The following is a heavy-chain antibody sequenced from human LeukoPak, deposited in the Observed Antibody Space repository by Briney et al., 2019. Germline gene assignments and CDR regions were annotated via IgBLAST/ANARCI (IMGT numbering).Heavy chain of an antibody. J-gene: IGHJ5*02. CDR3: ARDRYYYDSSGYYYGWFDP. D-gene: IGHD3-22*01. CDR1: GGSISSYY. Sequence: SETLSLTCTVSGGSISSYYWSWIRQPPGKGLEWIGYIHYSGSTNYNPSLKSRVTMSVDTSKNLFSLKLSSVTAADTAVYYCARDRYYYDSSGYYYGWFDPWGQGTLVTVSS. V-gene: IGHV4-59*12. CDR2: IHYSGST.